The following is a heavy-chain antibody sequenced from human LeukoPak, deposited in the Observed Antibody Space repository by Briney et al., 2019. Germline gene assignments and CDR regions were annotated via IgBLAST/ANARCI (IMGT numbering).Heavy chain of an antibody. J-gene: IGHJ3*02. CDR2: IYTSGST. V-gene: IGHV4-61*02. D-gene: IGHD6-19*01. CDR1: GGSISSGSYY. Sequence: PSETLSLTCTVSGGSISSGSYYWSWIRQPAGKGLEWIGRIYTSGSTNYNPSLKSRVTISVDTSKNQFSLKLSSVTAADTAVYYFAREAQDSSGWTDAFDIWGQGTMVTVSS. CDR3: AREAQDSSGWTDAFDI.